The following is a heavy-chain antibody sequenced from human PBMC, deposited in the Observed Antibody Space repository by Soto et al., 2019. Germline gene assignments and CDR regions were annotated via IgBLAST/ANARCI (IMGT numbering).Heavy chain of an antibody. V-gene: IGHV3-53*04. CDR1: GFTVSSNY. CDR3: ATGPWRAKSYYYYMDV. D-gene: IGHD3-3*01. CDR2: IYSGGST. Sequence: EVQLVESGGGLVQPGGSLRLSCAASGFTVSSNYMSWVRQAPGKGLEWVSVIYSGGSTYYADSVKGRFTISRHNSKNTLYLLMSSRRAEDTAVYYCATGPWRAKSYYYYMDVWGKGTTVTVSS. J-gene: IGHJ6*03.